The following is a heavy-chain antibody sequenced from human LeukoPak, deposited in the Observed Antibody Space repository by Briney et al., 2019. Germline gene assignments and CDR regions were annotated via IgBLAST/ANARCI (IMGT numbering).Heavy chain of an antibody. CDR2: INSDGTGT. J-gene: IGHJ5*02. Sequence: PGGSLRHLCAASGFTFNRYWMHWVRQAPGKGLVWVSRINSDGTGTTYADSVKGRFTISRDNAKNTLYLQMNSLRAEDTAVYYCARDFRSWYSNWYAHWGKGTLVTVSS. CDR1: GFTFNRYW. CDR3: ARDFRSWYSNWYAH. D-gene: IGHD6-13*01. V-gene: IGHV3-74*01.